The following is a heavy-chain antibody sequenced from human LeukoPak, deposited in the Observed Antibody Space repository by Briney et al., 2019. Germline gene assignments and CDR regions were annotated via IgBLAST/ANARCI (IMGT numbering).Heavy chain of an antibody. D-gene: IGHD6-19*01. CDR1: GLTFTKYA. CDR2: MTGSGDST. J-gene: IGHJ4*02. Sequence: GGSLRLSCAASGLTFTKYAMTWVRQAPGKGLEWVSAMTGSGDSTYYADSVKGRFTISRDNAKNSLFLQMNSLRAEDTAVYYCTTDVRDEYSSGWYPIGYWGQGTLVTVSS. V-gene: IGHV3-23*01. CDR3: TTDVRDEYSSGWYPIGY.